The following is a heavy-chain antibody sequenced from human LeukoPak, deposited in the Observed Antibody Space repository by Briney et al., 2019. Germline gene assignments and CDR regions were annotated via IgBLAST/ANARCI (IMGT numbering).Heavy chain of an antibody. CDR2: INTNTGNP. CDR3: ARGYCSGGSCPNWFDP. D-gene: IGHD2-15*01. J-gene: IGHJ5*02. V-gene: IGHV7-4-1*02. Sequence: GASVKVSFKASGYTFTSYAMNWVRQAPGQGLEWMGWINTNTGNPTYAQGFTGRFVFSLDTSVSTAYLQISSLKAEVTAVYYCARGYCSGGSCPNWFDPWGQGTLVTVSS. CDR1: GYTFTSYA.